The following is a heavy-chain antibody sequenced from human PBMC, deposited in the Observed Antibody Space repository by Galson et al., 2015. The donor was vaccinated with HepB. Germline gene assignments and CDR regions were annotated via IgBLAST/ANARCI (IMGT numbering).Heavy chain of an antibody. V-gene: IGHV3-66*01. CDR3: ARDRKSYNLDAEY. D-gene: IGHD3/OR15-3a*01. CDR1: GFTVSSNY. J-gene: IGHJ4*02. Sequence: SLRLSCAASGFTVSSNYMSWVRQAPGKGLEWVSVIYSGGSTYYADSVKGRFTISRDNSKNTLYLQMNSLRAEDTASYYCARDRKSYNLDAEYWGQGTLVTVSS. CDR2: IYSGGST.